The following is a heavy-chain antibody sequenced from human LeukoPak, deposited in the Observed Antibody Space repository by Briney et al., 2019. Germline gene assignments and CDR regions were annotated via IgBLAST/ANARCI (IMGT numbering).Heavy chain of an antibody. D-gene: IGHD5-24*01. CDR2: IYYSGST. Sequence: PSETLSLTCTVSGGSISSYYWSWIRQPPGRGLEWIGYIYYSGSTNYNPSLKSRVTISVDTSKNQFSLKLSSVTAADTAVYYCARDRDGYNSYFDYWGQGTLVTVSS. CDR1: GGSISSYY. V-gene: IGHV4-59*01. CDR3: ARDRDGYNSYFDY. J-gene: IGHJ4*02.